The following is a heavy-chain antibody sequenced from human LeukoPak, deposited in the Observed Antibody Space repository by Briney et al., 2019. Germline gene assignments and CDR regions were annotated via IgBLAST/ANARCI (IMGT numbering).Heavy chain of an antibody. CDR3: ARGEKSWFDP. V-gene: IGHV1-8*01. CDR1: GYTFTSYD. J-gene: IGHJ5*02. Sequence: ASVKVSCKASGYTFTSYDINWVRQATGQGLEWMGWMNPNSGNTGYAQKFQGRVTMTRDTSTSTVYMELSSLRSEDTAVYYCARGEKSWFDPWGQGTLVTVSS. CDR2: MNPNSGNT.